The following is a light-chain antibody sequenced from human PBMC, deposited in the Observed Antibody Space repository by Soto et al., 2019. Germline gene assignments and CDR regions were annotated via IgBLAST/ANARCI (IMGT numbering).Light chain of an antibody. CDR1: QSVSSSY. V-gene: IGKV3-20*01. CDR2: GAS. Sequence: EIVLTQSPGTLSLSPGERATLSCRASQSVSSSYLGWYQQKPGQAPRLLIYGASSRATGPPDRFSGSGSGTDFTLTISRLEPEDFAVYYCQHFGSSPWTFGQGTKVEIK. CDR3: QHFGSSPWT. J-gene: IGKJ1*01.